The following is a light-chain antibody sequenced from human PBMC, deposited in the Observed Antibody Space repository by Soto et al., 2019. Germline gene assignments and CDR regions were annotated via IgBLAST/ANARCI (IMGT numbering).Light chain of an antibody. CDR1: RSDVGGYNY. J-gene: IGLJ3*02. Sequence: QSVLTQPASVSGSPGQSITISCTGTRSDVGGYNYVSWYQKHPGKAPKVMIYEVSNRPSGVSNRFSGSKSGNTASLTISGLQAEDEADYYCSSYTSSSTLNWVFGGGTKLTVL. V-gene: IGLV2-14*01. CDR2: EVS. CDR3: SSYTSSSTLNWV.